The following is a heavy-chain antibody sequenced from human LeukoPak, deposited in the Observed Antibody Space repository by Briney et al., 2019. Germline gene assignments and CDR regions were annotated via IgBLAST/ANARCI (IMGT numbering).Heavy chain of an antibody. J-gene: IGHJ5*02. D-gene: IGHD2-21*01. CDR2: ISYDGSNK. CDR1: GFTFSSYA. V-gene: IGHV3-30-3*01. Sequence: PGGSLRLSCAASGFTFSSYAMHWVRQAPGKGLEWVAVISYDGSNKYYADSVKGRFTISRDNSKNTLYLQMNSLRAEDTAVYYCAKPVMAWGQGTLVTVSS. CDR3: AKPVMA.